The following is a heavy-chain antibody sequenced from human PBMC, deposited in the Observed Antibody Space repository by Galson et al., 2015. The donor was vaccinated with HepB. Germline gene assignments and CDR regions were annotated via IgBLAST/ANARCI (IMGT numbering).Heavy chain of an antibody. CDR1: GGSFSGYY. D-gene: IGHD5-12*01. CDR3: ARGGASRYSS. J-gene: IGHJ5*02. Sequence: SETLSLTCAVYGGSFSGYYLTWIRQAPGKGLQWIGDISPSGSTDYNPSLKSRVSMSVDTSKNQFSLKLSSVTAADTALYYCARGGASRYSSWGQGTLVTVSS. V-gene: IGHV4-34*01. CDR2: ISPSGST.